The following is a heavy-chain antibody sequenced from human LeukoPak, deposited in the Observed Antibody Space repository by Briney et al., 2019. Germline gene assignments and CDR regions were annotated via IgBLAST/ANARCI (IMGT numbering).Heavy chain of an antibody. CDR2: ISTGGGTT. J-gene: IGHJ4*02. V-gene: IGHV3-23*01. CDR1: GFSFNSYA. Sequence: GGSLRLSCAASGFSFNSYAMSWVRQAPGKGLEWVSTISTGGGTTYYADSVKGRFTISRDNSENTLYLQMNSLRADDTAMYYCAKDATGYSSGGGYFDYWGQGALVTVSS. CDR3: AKDATGYSSGGGYFDY. D-gene: IGHD6-19*01.